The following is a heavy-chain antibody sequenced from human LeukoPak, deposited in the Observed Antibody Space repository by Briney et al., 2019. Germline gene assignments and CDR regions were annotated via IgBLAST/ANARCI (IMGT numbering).Heavy chain of an antibody. Sequence: SETLSLTCTVSGYSISSGYYWGWIRAPPGKGLEWIGSIYHSGSTYYNPSLKSRVTISVDTSKNQFSLKLSSVTAADTAVYYCATRGTLTGYGSTDYWGQGTLVTVSS. CDR3: ATRGTLTGYGSTDY. CDR1: GYSISSGYY. V-gene: IGHV4-38-2*02. D-gene: IGHD3-9*01. CDR2: IYHSGST. J-gene: IGHJ4*02.